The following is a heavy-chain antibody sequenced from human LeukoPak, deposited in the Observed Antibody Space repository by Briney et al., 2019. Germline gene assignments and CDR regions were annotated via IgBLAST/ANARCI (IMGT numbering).Heavy chain of an antibody. CDR2: IDPSDSYT. V-gene: IGHV5-10-1*01. CDR3: VRWGPRGLILTPPGP. D-gene: IGHD3-10*01. CDR1: GYSFTSYW. Sequence: KPGESLKISCKGSGYSFTSYWITWVRQMPGKGLEWMGRIDPSDSYTNYSPSFQGHVTISADKSISTAYLQWRSLKASDTAMYYCVRWGPRGLILTPPGPWGQGTLVTVSS. J-gene: IGHJ5*02.